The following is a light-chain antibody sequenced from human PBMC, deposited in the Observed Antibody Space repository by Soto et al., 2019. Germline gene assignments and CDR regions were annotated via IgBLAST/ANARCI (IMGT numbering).Light chain of an antibody. CDR3: QQSHT. CDR2: KAS. Sequence: DIQMTQSPSTLSASVGDRVTITCRASQSISSWLAWYQQKPGKAPKLLIYKASSLESGVPSRLSGSGSGTEFTLTISSLQPDDFATYYCQQSHTFGQGTKLEIK. CDR1: QSISSW. J-gene: IGKJ2*01. V-gene: IGKV1-5*03.